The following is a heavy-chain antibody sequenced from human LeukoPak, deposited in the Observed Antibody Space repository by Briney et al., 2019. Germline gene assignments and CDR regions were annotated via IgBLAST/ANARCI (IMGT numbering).Heavy chain of an antibody. D-gene: IGHD2-8*01. CDR1: GYTFTGYY. Sequence: ASVKVSCKASGYTFTGYYMHWVRQAPGQGLEWMGWINPNSGGTNYAQKFQGRVTMTRDTSISTAYMELNRLRSDDTAVYHCARSLRILYPRYYYSYYMDVWGKGTTVIVSS. V-gene: IGHV1-2*02. CDR2: INPNSGGT. J-gene: IGHJ6*03. CDR3: ARSLRILYPRYYYSYYMDV.